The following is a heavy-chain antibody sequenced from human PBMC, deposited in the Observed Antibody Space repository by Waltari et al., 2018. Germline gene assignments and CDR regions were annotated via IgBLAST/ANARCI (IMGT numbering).Heavy chain of an antibody. D-gene: IGHD2-2*02. Sequence: QVQLVQSGSELKKPGASVKVSCKASGYTFTSYAMNWVRQAPGQGLEWMGWINTNTGNPTYDQGVTGRFVFSLDTSVSTAYLQISSLKAEDTAVYYCASHCSSTSCYTGTDYYYGMDVWGQGTTVTVSS. V-gene: IGHV7-4-1*02. J-gene: IGHJ6*02. CDR1: GYTFTSYA. CDR2: INTNTGNP. CDR3: ASHCSSTSCYTGTDYYYGMDV.